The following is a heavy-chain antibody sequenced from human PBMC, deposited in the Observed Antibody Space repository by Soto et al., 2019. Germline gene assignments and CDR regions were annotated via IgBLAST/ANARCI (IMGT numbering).Heavy chain of an antibody. J-gene: IGHJ5*02. CDR2: VNPDSGKT. Sequence: QVQLVQSGAEVKKPGASVKVSCKASGYTFITYDINWVRQATGQGLEWVGWVNPDSGKTDYARKFQGRVTMTRNTSISTVYMELSVLRFEDTAVYYWARGNWFDPWGQGTLVTVSS. CDR3: ARGNWFDP. CDR1: GYTFITYD. V-gene: IGHV1-8*01.